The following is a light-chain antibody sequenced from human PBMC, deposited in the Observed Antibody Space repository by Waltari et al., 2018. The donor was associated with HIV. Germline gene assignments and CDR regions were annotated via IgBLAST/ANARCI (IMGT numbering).Light chain of an antibody. Sequence: QSVPTQPPSASGTPGQRVAISCSGSNSNIGSNFVYWYQQLPGTAPKLLIYKDIQRPSRFPERFSASKSGSSSSLAISGLRSEDEAEYYCATWDDILSGYLFGTGTKVTVL. CDR3: ATWDDILSGYL. CDR2: KDI. V-gene: IGLV1-47*01. CDR1: NSNIGSNF. J-gene: IGLJ1*01.